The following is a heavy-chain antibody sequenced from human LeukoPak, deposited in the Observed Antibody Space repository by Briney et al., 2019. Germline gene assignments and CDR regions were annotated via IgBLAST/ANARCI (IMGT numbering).Heavy chain of an antibody. J-gene: IGHJ4*02. V-gene: IGHV3-23*01. Sequence: PGGSLRLSCAASEFTFSNYVMTWVRQAPGQGLEWVSGISSSGGSTYYADSVKGRFAIPRDNSKNTLYLQMTSLRAEDTAVYYCASSLGGFDYFDYWGQGTLVTVSS. CDR2: ISSSGGST. D-gene: IGHD1-26*01. CDR1: EFTFSNYV. CDR3: ASSLGGFDYFDY.